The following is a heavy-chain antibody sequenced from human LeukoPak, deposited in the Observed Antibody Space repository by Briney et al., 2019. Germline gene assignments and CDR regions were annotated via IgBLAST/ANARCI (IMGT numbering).Heavy chain of an antibody. V-gene: IGHV3-23*01. CDR2: ISGNGGSS. J-gene: IGHJ4*02. CDR1: GFTFSTYA. CDR3: AKDRLRWSGYYRWLPLDY. Sequence: GGSLRLSCAASGFTFSTYAMSWVRQAPGKGLEWVSVISGNGGSSYYTDSVKGRFTISRDNSKNTLYLQMNSLRAEDTAVYYCAKDRLRWSGYYRWLPLDYWGQGTLVTVSS. D-gene: IGHD3-3*01.